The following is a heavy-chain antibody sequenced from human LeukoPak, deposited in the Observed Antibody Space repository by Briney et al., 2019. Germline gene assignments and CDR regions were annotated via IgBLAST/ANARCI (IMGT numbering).Heavy chain of an antibody. CDR2: IYYSGST. CDR1: GGSISSSSYY. J-gene: IGHJ5*02. CDR3: ARIYRSSTSCNGEGFDP. V-gene: IGHV4-39*01. Sequence: SETLSLTCTVSGGSISSSSYYWGWIRQPPGKGLEWIGSIYYSGSTYYNPSLKSRVTISVDTSKNQFSLKLSSVTAADTAVYYCARIYRSSTSCNGEGFDPWGQGTLVTVSS. D-gene: IGHD2-2*01.